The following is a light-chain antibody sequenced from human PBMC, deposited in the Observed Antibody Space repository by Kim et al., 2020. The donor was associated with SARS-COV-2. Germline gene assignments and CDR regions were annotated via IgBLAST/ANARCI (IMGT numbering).Light chain of an antibody. J-gene: IGKJ2*02. CDR3: QQRSNWPRT. Sequence: EIVLTQSPATLSLSPGERATLSRASQSVSSYLAWYQQKPGQAPRLLIYDASNRATGIPARFSGSGSGTDFTLTISSLEPEDFAVYYCQQRSNWPRTFGQGTKLEI. V-gene: IGKV3-11*01. CDR2: DAS. CDR1: QSVSSY.